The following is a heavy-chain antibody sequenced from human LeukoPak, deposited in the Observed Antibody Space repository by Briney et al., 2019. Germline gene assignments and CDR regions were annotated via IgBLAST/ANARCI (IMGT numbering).Heavy chain of an antibody. Sequence: GGSLRLSCAASGFTFSSYGMHWVRQAPGKGLEWVAVIWYDGSSKYYTDSVKGRFTISRDNSKNTLYQQMNSLRAEDTAVYYCAKPTEGSGSFLINYWGQGTLVTVSS. CDR3: AKPTEGSGSFLINY. CDR1: GFTFSSYG. D-gene: IGHD1-26*01. CDR2: IWYDGSSK. J-gene: IGHJ4*02. V-gene: IGHV3-33*06.